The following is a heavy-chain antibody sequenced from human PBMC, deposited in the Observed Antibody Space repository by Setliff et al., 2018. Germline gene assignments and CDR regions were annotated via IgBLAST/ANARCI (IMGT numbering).Heavy chain of an antibody. CDR2: IYRGGKT. CDR1: GGSISSGVYY. CDR3: ARDFHLGIGDGFDI. Sequence: SETLSLTCTVSGGSISSGVYYWGWIRQPPGKGLEWIGRIYRGGKTYYNTSLESRFTISRDNSKNTLYLQMNSLRAEDTAIYYCARDFHLGIGDGFDIWGQGTMVTVSS. V-gene: IGHV4-39*02. J-gene: IGHJ3*02. D-gene: IGHD7-27*01.